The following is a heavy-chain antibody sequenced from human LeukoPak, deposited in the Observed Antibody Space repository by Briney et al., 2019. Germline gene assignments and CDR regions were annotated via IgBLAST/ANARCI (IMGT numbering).Heavy chain of an antibody. CDR2: ISSSSSYI. J-gene: IGHJ3*02. CDR1: GFTFSSYS. Sequence: GGSLRLSCAASGFTFSSYSMNWVRQAPGKGLEWVSSISSSSSYIYYADSVKGRFTISRDNAKNSLYPQMNSLRAEDTAVYYCARDGYYYDSSGYYIDAFDIWGQGTMVTVSS. V-gene: IGHV3-21*01. CDR3: ARDGYYYDSSGYYIDAFDI. D-gene: IGHD3-22*01.